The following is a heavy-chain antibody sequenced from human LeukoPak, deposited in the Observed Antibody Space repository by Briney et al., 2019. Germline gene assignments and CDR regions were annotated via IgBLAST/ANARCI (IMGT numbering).Heavy chain of an antibody. CDR1: GFTFSGSA. D-gene: IGHD3-10*01. CDR3: TRLLYHYDSWGHLDV. J-gene: IGHJ6*02. CDR2: IRSKANSYET. V-gene: IGHV3-73*01. Sequence: GSLRLSCAASGFTFSGSAMHWVRQASGKGLEWVGRIRSKANSYETAYAASVKGRFTVSGDDSKNTAYLQMNSLETEDTAVYYCTRLLYHYDSWGHLDVWGQGTTVTVSS.